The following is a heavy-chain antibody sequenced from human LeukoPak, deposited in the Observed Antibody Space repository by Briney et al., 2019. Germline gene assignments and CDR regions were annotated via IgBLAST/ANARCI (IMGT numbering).Heavy chain of an antibody. D-gene: IGHD4-17*01. J-gene: IGHJ3*02. CDR1: DDSFSSHN. V-gene: IGHV4-4*07. CDR2: ISIIGST. Sequence: SETLSLTCAVSDDSFSSHNWTWIWERPRTGQGWVWGISIIGSTNTNTSPSSRVTISIYTSKNKFSLSLTSVSAADTAVYFSVRDLVTVTKGFDIRGQGTMVSFST. CDR3: VRDLVTVTKGFDI.